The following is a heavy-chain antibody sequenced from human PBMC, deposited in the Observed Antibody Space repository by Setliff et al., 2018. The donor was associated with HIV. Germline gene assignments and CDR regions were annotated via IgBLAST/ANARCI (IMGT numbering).Heavy chain of an antibody. CDR2: IDYRGNT. V-gene: IGHV4-39*06. CDR1: GGSISTSRYY. D-gene: IGHD3-10*01. J-gene: IGHJ6*03. CDR3: ASLDGSESPYIYYYYMDV. Sequence: SETLSLTCTVSGGSISTSRYYWGWIRQPPGKGLEWIGSIDYRGNTYYNPSLKSRAAISVDPSKNQIPLKLSSVTAADTAVYYCASLDGSESPYIYYYYMDVWGKGTEVTVS.